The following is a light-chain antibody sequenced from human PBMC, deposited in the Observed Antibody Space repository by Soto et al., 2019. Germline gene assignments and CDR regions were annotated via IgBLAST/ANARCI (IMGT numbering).Light chain of an antibody. V-gene: IGLV2-14*01. Sequence: QSALTQPASVSGSPGQSITISCIGTSSDVGGYNYVSWYQHHPGKAPKLMIYEVTNRPSGVSYRFSGSKTGNTASLTISGLQAEDEADYYCSSYTSSNTLVVFGGGTQLTVL. CDR1: SSDVGGYNY. CDR2: EVT. J-gene: IGLJ2*01. CDR3: SSYTSSNTLVV.